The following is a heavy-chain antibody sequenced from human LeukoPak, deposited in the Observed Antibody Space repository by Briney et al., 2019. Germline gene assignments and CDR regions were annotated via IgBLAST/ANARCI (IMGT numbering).Heavy chain of an antibody. CDR3: ARGPRKGSYYYIDV. CDR1: GGTFSSYA. J-gene: IGHJ6*03. CDR2: KITIFGKA. Sequence: SAKVSSKASGGTFSSYAISWGRQAPGQGLEWMGRKITIFGKANYPQKFQGRVTITADKSTSTAYMELSSLRSEDTAVYYCARGPRKGSYYYIDVWGKGTTVTVSS. V-gene: IGHV1-69*04.